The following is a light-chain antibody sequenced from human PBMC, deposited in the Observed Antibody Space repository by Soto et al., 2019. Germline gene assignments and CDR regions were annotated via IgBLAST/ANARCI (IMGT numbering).Light chain of an antibody. J-gene: IGKJ4*01. CDR3: QQYSSSPDT. CDR2: GAS. V-gene: IGKV3-20*01. Sequence: EIVLTQSPGTLSLSPGERATLSCTASQSVRNNYLAWYQQKPGQAPRLLINGASSRATGIPDRFSGSGSGTDFTLTITRLEPEDFAVYYCQQYSSSPDTFGGGTNVEVK. CDR1: QSVRNNY.